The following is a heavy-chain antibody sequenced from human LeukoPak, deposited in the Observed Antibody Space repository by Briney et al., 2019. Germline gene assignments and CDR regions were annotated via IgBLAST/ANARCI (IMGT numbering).Heavy chain of an antibody. D-gene: IGHD2-2*01. J-gene: IGHJ4*02. Sequence: SETLSLTCAVYGGSFSGYYWSWIRQPPGKGLEWIGEINNSGSTNCDPSLKRRVTISVDTSKNQFSLKLSSVTDADTAVYYCARGGGCSSTSCYDDYWGQGTLVTVSS. CDR3: ARGGGCSSTSCYDDY. CDR1: GGSFSGYY. CDR2: INNSGST. V-gene: IGHV4-34*01.